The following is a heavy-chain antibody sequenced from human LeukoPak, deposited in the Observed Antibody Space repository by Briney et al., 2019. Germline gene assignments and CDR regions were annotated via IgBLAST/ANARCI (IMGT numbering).Heavy chain of an antibody. CDR1: GYTFTNYE. CDR2: MNPNSGNT. D-gene: IGHD6-19*01. Sequence: ASVKVSCKASGYTFTNYEINWVRQATGQGLEWMGWMNPNSGNTAYAQNFQGRVTMTRDTSISTIYMELSSLRSEDTAVYYCARSLRGWYKDYWGQGTLITVSS. J-gene: IGHJ4*02. V-gene: IGHV1-8*01. CDR3: ARSLRGWYKDY.